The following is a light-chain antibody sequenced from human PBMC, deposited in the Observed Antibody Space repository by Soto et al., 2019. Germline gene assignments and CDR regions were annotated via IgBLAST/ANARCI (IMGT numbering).Light chain of an antibody. Sequence: IQLTQSPSSLSASVGDRVTITCRASQGIRSALGWYQQKPGKAPKLLIFAASNLQSGVPSRFSGSGSGTDFTLTISSLQPEDFATYYCQESYNTLTFTLGPGTKVDIK. CDR2: AAS. CDR3: QESYNTLTFT. CDR1: QGIRSA. J-gene: IGKJ3*01. V-gene: IGKV1-39*01.